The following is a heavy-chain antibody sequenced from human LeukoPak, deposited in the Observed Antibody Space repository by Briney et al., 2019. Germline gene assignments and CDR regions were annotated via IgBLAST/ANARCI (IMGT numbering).Heavy chain of an antibody. CDR2: IIPIFGTA. J-gene: IGHJ6*03. Sequence: ASVKVSCKASGYTFTSYGISWVRQAPGQGLEWVGGIIPIFGTANYAQKLQGRVTMTSDTSTSTAYMELRSLRSDDTAVYYCARDLHRVVVRGVPHYYYYMDVWGKGTTVTISS. CDR1: GYTFTSYG. D-gene: IGHD3-10*01. CDR3: ARDLHRVVVRGVPHYYYYMDV. V-gene: IGHV1-18*01.